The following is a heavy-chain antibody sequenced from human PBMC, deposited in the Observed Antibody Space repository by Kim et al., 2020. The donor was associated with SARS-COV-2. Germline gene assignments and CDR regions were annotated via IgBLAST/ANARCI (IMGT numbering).Heavy chain of an antibody. V-gene: IGHV1-8*01. Sequence: GYAQKFQGRVTMTRNTSISTAYMELSSLRSEDTAVYYCAYGSGSYFDLNYWGQGTLVTVSS. CDR3: AYGSGSYFDLNY. D-gene: IGHD3-10*01. J-gene: IGHJ4*02.